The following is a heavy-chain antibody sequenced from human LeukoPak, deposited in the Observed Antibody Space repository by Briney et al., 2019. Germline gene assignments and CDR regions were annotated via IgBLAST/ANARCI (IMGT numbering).Heavy chain of an antibody. D-gene: IGHD3-3*01. CDR1: GFTFSSYG. Sequence: GGSVRLSCAASGFTFSSYGMHWVRQAPGKGLEWVAFIWYDGSNKYYADSVKGRFTISRDNSKNTLYLQMNSLRAEDTAVYYCARGSTYYDFWSGYYSDYWGQGTLVTVSS. J-gene: IGHJ4*02. CDR2: IWYDGSNK. CDR3: ARGSTYYDFWSGYYSDY. V-gene: IGHV3-33*01.